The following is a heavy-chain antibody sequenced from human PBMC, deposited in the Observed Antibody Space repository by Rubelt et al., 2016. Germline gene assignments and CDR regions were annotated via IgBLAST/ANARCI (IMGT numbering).Heavy chain of an antibody. CDR3: ARGELWDCSGGSCYLDY. D-gene: IGHD2-15*01. Sequence: QVQLVQSGAEVKKPGSSVKVSCKASGGTFSSYAISWVRQAPGQGLEWMGGIIPIFGTAHYAQKFRGRVTMTTETSTRTAYMELRSLRSDDTAVYYCARGELWDCSGGSCYLDYWGQGTLVTVSS. CDR2: IIPIFGTA. J-gene: IGHJ4*02. V-gene: IGHV1-69*06. CDR1: GGTFSSYA.